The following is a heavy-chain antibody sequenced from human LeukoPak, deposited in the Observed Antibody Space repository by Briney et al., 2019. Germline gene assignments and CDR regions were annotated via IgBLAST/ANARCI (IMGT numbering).Heavy chain of an antibody. Sequence: GGSLRLSCAASGFTFDDYTMHWVRQAPGQGLEWVSLISLDGGRTDYADSVKGRFNISRDNNKNSLYLQMNSLRTEDTALYYCAKDMGSSSSSWWSFDYWGQGTPVTVSS. CDR2: ISLDGGRT. CDR1: GFTFDDYT. D-gene: IGHD6-13*01. V-gene: IGHV3-43*01. J-gene: IGHJ4*02. CDR3: AKDMGSSSSSWWSFDY.